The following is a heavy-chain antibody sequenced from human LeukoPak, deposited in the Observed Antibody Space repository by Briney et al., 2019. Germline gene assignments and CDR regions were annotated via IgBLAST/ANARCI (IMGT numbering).Heavy chain of an antibody. V-gene: IGHV3-30-3*01. CDR2: ISYDGSNK. CDR3: ARVPLLLGAFDI. CDR1: GFTFSSYA. D-gene: IGHD2-21*02. Sequence: GGSLRPSCAASGFTFSSYAMHWVRQAPGKGLEWVAVISYDGSNKYYADSVKGRFTISRDNSKNTLYLQMNSLRAEDTAVYYCARVPLLLGAFDIWGQGTMVTVFS. J-gene: IGHJ3*02.